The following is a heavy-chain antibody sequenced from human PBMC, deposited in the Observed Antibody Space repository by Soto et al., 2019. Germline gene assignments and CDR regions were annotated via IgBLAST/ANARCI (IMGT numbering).Heavy chain of an antibody. CDR3: ARGWVTMRVVVADRIQL. D-gene: IGHD3-22*01. V-gene: IGHV1-69*13. CDR1: GGTFSSYA. CDR2: IIPIFGTA. Sequence: SVKVSCKASGGTFSSYAISWVRQAPGQGLEWMGGIIPIFGTANYAQKFQGRVTITADESTSTAYMELSSLRSEDTAVYYCARGWVTMRVVVADRIQLWGQGTTVTV. J-gene: IGHJ6*02.